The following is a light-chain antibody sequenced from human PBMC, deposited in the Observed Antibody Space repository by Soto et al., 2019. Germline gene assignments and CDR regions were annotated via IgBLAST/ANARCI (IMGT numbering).Light chain of an antibody. Sequence: QSALTQPASVSGSPGQSITISCTGTSSDVGTYNYVSWYQLHPGKAPKLMVYEGSERPSGVSYRFSGSKSGSTASLTISGLQAEDEADYYCCSYAGSSTLLFGGGTKLTVL. J-gene: IGLJ2*01. CDR3: CSYAGSSTLL. CDR2: EGS. V-gene: IGLV2-23*01. CDR1: SSDVGTYNY.